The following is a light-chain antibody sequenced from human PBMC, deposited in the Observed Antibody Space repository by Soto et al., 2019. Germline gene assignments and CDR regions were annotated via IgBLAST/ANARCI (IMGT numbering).Light chain of an antibody. J-gene: IGLJ1*01. V-gene: IGLV2-23*01. Sequence: QAASVSGSPGQSITISCTGTSSDFGSYNLVSWYQQHPGKAPKLMIYEDSKRPSGVSNRFSGSKSGNTASLTISGLQAEDDADYYCCSYAGSSTYVFGTGTKVTVL. CDR3: CSYAGSSTYV. CDR2: EDS. CDR1: SSDFGSYNL.